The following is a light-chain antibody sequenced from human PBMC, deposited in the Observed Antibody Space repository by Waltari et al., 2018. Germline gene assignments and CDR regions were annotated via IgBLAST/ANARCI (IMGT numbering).Light chain of an antibody. CDR2: GAS. CDR1: QSVGDN. CDR3: QHYNEWPQYT. J-gene: IGKJ2*01. Sequence: EIVLTQSRATLSVSPGGTATLSCRASQSVGDNLAWYQQKHGQAPRLLIYGASSRATDIPDRFSGSGSGTEFTLTISTLHSEDFAVYFCQHYNEWPQYTFAQGTKVEIK. V-gene: IGKV3-15*01.